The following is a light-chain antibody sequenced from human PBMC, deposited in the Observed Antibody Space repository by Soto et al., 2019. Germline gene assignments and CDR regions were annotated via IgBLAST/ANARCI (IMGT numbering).Light chain of an antibody. CDR3: QQYGSSPPLYT. CDR1: QSVSSSY. Sequence: EVVLTQSPGTLSLSPGERATLSCRASQSVSSSYIAWYQQRPGQAPRLLIFGASNRATGIPDRFSGSGSGTDFTLTISRLEPEDFAVYYCQQYGSSPPLYTFGQGTKVEIK. J-gene: IGKJ2*01. CDR2: GAS. V-gene: IGKV3-20*01.